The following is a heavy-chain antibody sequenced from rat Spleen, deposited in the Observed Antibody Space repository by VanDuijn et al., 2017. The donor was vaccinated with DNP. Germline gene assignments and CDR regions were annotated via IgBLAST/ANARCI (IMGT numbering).Heavy chain of an antibody. CDR2: ISNTGDNT. CDR3: TRERVYYSAYYYVMDA. Sequence: EVQLVESGGGPVQPGRSLKLSCTASGFTFSDYAMAWVRQAPRKGLEWVASISNTGDNTYYSDSVKGRFSLSRDNAKSTLYLQMDSLRSEDTATYYCTRERVYYSAYYYVMDAWGQGASVTVSS. V-gene: IGHV5-20*01. J-gene: IGHJ4*01. D-gene: IGHD1-1*01. CDR1: GFTFSDYA.